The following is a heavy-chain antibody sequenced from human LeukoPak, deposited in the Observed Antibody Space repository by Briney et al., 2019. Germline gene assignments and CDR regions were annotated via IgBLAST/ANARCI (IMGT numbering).Heavy chain of an antibody. CDR1: GFTFSSYE. V-gene: IGHV3-74*01. J-gene: IGHJ3*02. Sequence: GGSLRLSCAASGFTFSSYEMNWVRQAPGKGLVWVSRINSDGSSTSYADSVKGRFTISRDNAKNTLYLQMNSLRAEDTAVYYCASGGSGGGAFDIWGQGTMVTVSS. CDR3: ASGGSGGGAFDI. CDR2: INSDGSST. D-gene: IGHD6-19*01.